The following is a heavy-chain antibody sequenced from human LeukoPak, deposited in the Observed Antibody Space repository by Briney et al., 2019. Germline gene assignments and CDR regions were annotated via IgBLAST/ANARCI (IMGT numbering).Heavy chain of an antibody. D-gene: IGHD1-26*01. J-gene: IGHJ5*02. CDR1: GYTLTELS. CDR2: FDPEDGET. CDR3: ATDSGSYFRVDP. Sequence: ASVKVSCKVSGYTLTELSMHWVRQAPGKGLEWMGGFDPEDGETIYAQKFQGRVTMTEDTSTDTAYMELSSLRSEDTAVYYCATDSGSYFRVDPWGQGTLVTVSS. V-gene: IGHV1-24*01.